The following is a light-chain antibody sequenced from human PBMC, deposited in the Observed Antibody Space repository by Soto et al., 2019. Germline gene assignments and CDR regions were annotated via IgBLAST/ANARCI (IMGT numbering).Light chain of an antibody. J-gene: IGKJ5*01. CDR3: QQSYSPPIT. V-gene: IGKV1-17*01. CDR2: DDY. CDR1: QGIRND. Sequence: DIQMTQSPSSLSASVGDRVTITCRAIQGIRNDLSWYQQKPGEAPKRLIYDDYSLESRTPSSFSGRRSGTDFTLNISSLQAEEFATYYCQQSYSPPITLGQGTRPDLK.